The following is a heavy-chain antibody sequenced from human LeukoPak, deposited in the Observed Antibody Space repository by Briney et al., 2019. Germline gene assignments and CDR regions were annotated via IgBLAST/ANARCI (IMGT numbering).Heavy chain of an antibody. D-gene: IGHD2-2*01. CDR2: ITSSGGTT. V-gene: IGHV3-21*06. Sequence: GGSLRLSCAASGFTFSSYSMSWVRQAPGKGLEWVASITSSGGTTYYADSVKGRFTISRDNGKNTLYLQMNSLRAEDTAVYYCARAPGGIVVVPAAISYFQHWGQGTLVTVSS. J-gene: IGHJ1*01. CDR1: GFTFSSYS. CDR3: ARAPGGIVVVPAAISYFQH.